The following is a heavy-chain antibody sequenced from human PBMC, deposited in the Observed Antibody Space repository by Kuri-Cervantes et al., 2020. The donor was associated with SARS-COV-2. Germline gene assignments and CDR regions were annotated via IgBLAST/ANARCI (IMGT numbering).Heavy chain of an antibody. Sequence: GESLKTSCAASGFPFSSYAMHWVRQAPGKGLEWVAVISYDGSNKYYADSAKGRFTISRDNSKNTLCLQMNSLRAEDTAVYYCAKDSPPTVVTPPSYFDYWGQGTPVTVSS. CDR2: ISYDGSNK. CDR3: AKDSPPTVVTPPSYFDY. J-gene: IGHJ4*02. D-gene: IGHD4-23*01. CDR1: GFPFSSYA. V-gene: IGHV3-30*04.